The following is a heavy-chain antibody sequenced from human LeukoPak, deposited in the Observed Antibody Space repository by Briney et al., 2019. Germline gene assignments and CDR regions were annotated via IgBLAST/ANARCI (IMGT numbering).Heavy chain of an antibody. J-gene: IGHJ3*01. CDR1: GFTFSSDG. Sequence: GGSLRLSCAASGFTFSSDGMHWVRQAPGKGLEWVAVISYDGSNKYYADSVKGRFTISRDNSKNTLYLQMNSLRAEDTAVYYCAKDRALGDWGQGTMVTVSS. V-gene: IGHV3-30*18. D-gene: IGHD1-26*01. CDR2: ISYDGSNK. CDR3: AKDRALGD.